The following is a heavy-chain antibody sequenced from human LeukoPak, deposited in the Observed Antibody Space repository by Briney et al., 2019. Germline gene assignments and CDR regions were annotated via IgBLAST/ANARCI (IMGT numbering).Heavy chain of an antibody. V-gene: IGHV4-34*01. D-gene: IGHD6-19*01. CDR3: ARKTVADDY. CDR1: GFTFSSYS. Sequence: GSLRLSCAASGFTFSSYSMNWVRQPPGKGLEWIGEINHSGSTNYNPSLKSRVTISVDTSKNQFSLKLSSVTAADTAVYYCARKTVADDYWGQGTLVTVSS. CDR2: INHSGST. J-gene: IGHJ4*02.